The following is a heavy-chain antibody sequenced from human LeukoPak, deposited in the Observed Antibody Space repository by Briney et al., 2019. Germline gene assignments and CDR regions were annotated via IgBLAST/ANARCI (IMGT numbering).Heavy chain of an antibody. CDR3: ASGNLHFDY. CDR2: TYYRSKWYY. CDR1: GESVSSDNAA. Sequence: SQTLSLTCAISGESVSSDNAAWNWIRQSPSRGLEWLGRTYYRSKWYYHYAISVKSRITVNPDTSKNQFSLQPNSVTPEDTAVYYCASGNLHFDYWGQGTLVTVSS. J-gene: IGHJ4*02. V-gene: IGHV6-1*01.